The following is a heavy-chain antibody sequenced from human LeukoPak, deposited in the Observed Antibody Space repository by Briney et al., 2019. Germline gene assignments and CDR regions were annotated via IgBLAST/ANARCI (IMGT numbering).Heavy chain of an antibody. J-gene: IGHJ2*01. Sequence: GGSLRLSCAASGFTFDDYAMHWVRQAPEKGLEWVSGISWNSGSIGYADSVKGRFTISRDNAKNSLYLQMNSLRAEDTALYYCASLDWYFDLWGRGTLVTVSS. CDR2: ISWNSGSI. CDR3: ASLDWYFDL. CDR1: GFTFDDYA. V-gene: IGHV3-9*01.